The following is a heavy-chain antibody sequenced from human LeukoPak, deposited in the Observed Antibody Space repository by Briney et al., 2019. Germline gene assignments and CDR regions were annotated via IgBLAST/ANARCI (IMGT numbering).Heavy chain of an antibody. Sequence: GGSLTLSCAASGFTFSYHWMTWVRQAPGKGLEWVANIKNDGAVKNYVDSVKGRFTISRDDAKNSLYLQMNSLRAEDTAVYYCTRGQSYCGADCYSDWGQGTLVTVSS. D-gene: IGHD2-21*02. CDR2: IKNDGAVK. J-gene: IGHJ4*02. V-gene: IGHV3-7*01. CDR3: TRGQSYCGADCYSD. CDR1: GFTFSYHW.